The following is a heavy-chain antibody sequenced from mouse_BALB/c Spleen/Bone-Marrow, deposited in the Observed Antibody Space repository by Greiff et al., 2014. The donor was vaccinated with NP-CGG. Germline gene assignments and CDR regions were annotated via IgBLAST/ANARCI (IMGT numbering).Heavy chain of an antibody. CDR2: ISGGDSYT. Sequence: EVQLVESGGGLVKPGGSLKLSCAASGFTFSSYGMSWVRQTPEKRLEWVATISGGDSYTYYPDSVKGRFTISRDNAKNTLYLQMSSLRSEDTAMYYCAMITTIAYWGQGTLVTVSA. V-gene: IGHV5-9-2*01. J-gene: IGHJ3*01. D-gene: IGHD2-4*01. CDR3: AMITTIAY. CDR1: GFTFSSYG.